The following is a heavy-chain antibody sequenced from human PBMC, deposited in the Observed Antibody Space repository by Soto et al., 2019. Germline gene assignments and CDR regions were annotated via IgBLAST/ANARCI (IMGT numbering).Heavy chain of an antibody. CDR3: ARRPSFTSAAGFYYYGMDV. D-gene: IGHD6-13*01. J-gene: IGHJ6*02. CDR1: GYSFTSYW. CDR2: IYPGDSDT. Sequence: GESLKISCKGSGYSFTSYWIGWVRQMPGKGLEWMGIIYPGDSDTRYSPSFQGQVTISADKSISTAYLQWSSLKASDTAMYYCARRPSFTSAAGFYYYGMDVWGQGTTVTVSS. V-gene: IGHV5-51*01.